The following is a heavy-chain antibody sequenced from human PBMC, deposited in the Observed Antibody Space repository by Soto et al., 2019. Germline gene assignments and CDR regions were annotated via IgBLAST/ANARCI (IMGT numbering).Heavy chain of an antibody. CDR1: RGSISSGDYY. CDR3: ARTSRSIVVVTAIPNYFDY. V-gene: IGHV4-31*03. CDR2: ISYSGST. D-gene: IGHD2-21*02. J-gene: IGHJ4*01. Sequence: PSETLSLTCTVCRGSISSGDYYWTWIRQHPGKALEWIGYISYSGSTYYNPSFKSRVTISVDMSRNQFSLKLTSVTAADPAVYYCARTSRSIVVVTAIPNYFDYWGLGTLGAFSS.